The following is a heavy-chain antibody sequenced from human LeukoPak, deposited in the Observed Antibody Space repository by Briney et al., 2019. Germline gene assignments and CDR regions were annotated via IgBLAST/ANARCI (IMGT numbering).Heavy chain of an antibody. Sequence: PGGSLRLSCAASGFTFNNYAMTWVRQAPGKGLEWVSAISGSGGSTYYADSVKGRFTISRDNSKSTLYLQMNSLRAEDTAVYYCARELCGGDCYTDYWGQGTLVTVSS. CDR1: GFTFNNYA. CDR2: ISGSGGST. V-gene: IGHV3-23*01. J-gene: IGHJ4*02. D-gene: IGHD2-21*02. CDR3: ARELCGGDCYTDY.